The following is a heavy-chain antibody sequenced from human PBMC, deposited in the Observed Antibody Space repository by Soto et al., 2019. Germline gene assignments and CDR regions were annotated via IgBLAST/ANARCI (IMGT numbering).Heavy chain of an antibody. D-gene: IGHD2-15*01. J-gene: IGHJ4*02. CDR3: ARYCSGGSCHKGVPDY. V-gene: IGHV1-18*01. CDR2: INTYNGAT. CDR1: GYTFTSYG. Sequence: QVHLVQFGTEVKKPGASVKVSCKPSGYTFTSYGITWVRQAPGQGLEWVGWINTYNGATSYAQTLQARVTMTRDTSTGTGYMELRSLRSDDTAVYFCARYCSGGSCHKGVPDYWGQGTLVTVAA.